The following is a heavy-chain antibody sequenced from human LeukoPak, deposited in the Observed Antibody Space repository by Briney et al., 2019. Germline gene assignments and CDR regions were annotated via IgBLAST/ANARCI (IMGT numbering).Heavy chain of an antibody. Sequence: GGSLRLSCAASGFTFSSYSMNWVRQAPGKGLEWVSYISSSSSTIYYADSVKGRFTISRDNAKNSLYLQMNSLRAEDTAVYYCARGEMATIKGSHFDYWGQGTLVTVSS. J-gene: IGHJ4*02. CDR2: ISSSSSTI. D-gene: IGHD5-24*01. V-gene: IGHV3-48*01. CDR1: GFTFSSYS. CDR3: ARGEMATIKGSHFDY.